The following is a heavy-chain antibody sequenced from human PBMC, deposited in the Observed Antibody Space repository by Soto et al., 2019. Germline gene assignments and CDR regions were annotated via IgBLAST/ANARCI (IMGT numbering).Heavy chain of an antibody. Sequence: QVQLQESGPGLVKPSETLSLTCTVSGGSISSYYWTWIRQPPGKGLEWIGFIYNSGSTHYNPSLRSRVTISVDTSKNQFSLMLRSVIAADTAVYYCASMGYHYGSGSYPLDYWGQGTLVTVSS. V-gene: IGHV4-59*08. CDR3: ASMGYHYGSGSYPLDY. CDR2: IYNSGST. D-gene: IGHD3-10*01. J-gene: IGHJ4*02. CDR1: GGSISSYY.